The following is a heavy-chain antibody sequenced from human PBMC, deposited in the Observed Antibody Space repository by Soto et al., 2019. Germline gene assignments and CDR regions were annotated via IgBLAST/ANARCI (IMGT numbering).Heavy chain of an antibody. CDR2: IIPIFGTA. V-gene: IGHV1-69*13. D-gene: IGHD2-2*02. J-gene: IGHJ4*02. Sequence: GASVKVSCKASGGTFISYAISWVRQAPGQGLEWMGGIIPIFGTANYAQKFQGRVTITADESTSTAYMELSSLRSEDTAVYYCSRLVVPAAIGDVYFDYWGQGTLVTVSS. CDR1: GGTFISYA. CDR3: SRLVVPAAIGDVYFDY.